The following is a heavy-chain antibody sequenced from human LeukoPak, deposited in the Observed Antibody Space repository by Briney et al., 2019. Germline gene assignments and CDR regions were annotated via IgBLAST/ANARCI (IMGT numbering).Heavy chain of an antibody. CDR1: GFTFSSYW. V-gene: IGHV3-7*01. CDR3: AKWPAIHAFDI. CDR2: IKQDGSEK. Sequence: PGGSLRLSCAASGFTFSSYWMSWVRQAPGKGLEGVANIKQDGSEKYYVDSVKGQFTISRDNSKNTLYLQMNSLRAEDTAVYYCAKWPAIHAFDIWGQGTMVTVSS. J-gene: IGHJ3*02. D-gene: IGHD2-2*02.